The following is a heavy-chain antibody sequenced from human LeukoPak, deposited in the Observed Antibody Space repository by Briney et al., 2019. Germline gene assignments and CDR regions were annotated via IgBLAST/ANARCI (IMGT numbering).Heavy chain of an antibody. CDR2: INPNSGGT. CDR3: GRVEEWEPQPFDY. D-gene: IGHD1-26*01. Sequence: ASVKVSCKASGYTFTGYYMHWVRQAPGQGLEWMGWINPNSGGTNYAQKFQGRVTMTTDTSTSTAYMELRSLRSDDTAVYYCGRVEEWEPQPFDYWGQGTLVTVSS. J-gene: IGHJ4*02. CDR1: GYTFTGYY. V-gene: IGHV1-2*02.